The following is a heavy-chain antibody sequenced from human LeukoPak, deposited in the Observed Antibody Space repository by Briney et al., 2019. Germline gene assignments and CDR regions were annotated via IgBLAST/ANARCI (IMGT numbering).Heavy chain of an antibody. J-gene: IGHJ3*02. CDR2: IYTSGST. CDR1: GGSISTYY. D-gene: IGHD3-22*01. V-gene: IGHV4-4*07. Sequence: SETLSLTCTVSGGSISTYYWSWIRQPAGKGLEWIGRIYTSGSTDYNPSLKSRVTMSVGTSKNQFSLKLSSVTAADTAIYFCARDRNYDHAFDIWGQGTMVTVSS. CDR3: ARDRNYDHAFDI.